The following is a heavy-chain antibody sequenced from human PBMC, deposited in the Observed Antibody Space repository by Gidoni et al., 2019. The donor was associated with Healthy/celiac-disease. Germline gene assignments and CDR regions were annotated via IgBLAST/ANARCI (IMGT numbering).Heavy chain of an antibody. J-gene: IGHJ4*02. Sequence: EVQLLESGGGLVQPGGSLRLSCAASGLPFSSYAMSWVRQSPGKGLEWVSAISGSGGSTYYADSVKGRFTISRDNSKNTLYLQMNSLRAEDTAVYYCAKDGGYFDWLFLYWGQGTLVTVSS. CDR2: ISGSGGST. V-gene: IGHV3-23*01. CDR3: AKDGGYFDWLFLY. CDR1: GLPFSSYA. D-gene: IGHD3-9*01.